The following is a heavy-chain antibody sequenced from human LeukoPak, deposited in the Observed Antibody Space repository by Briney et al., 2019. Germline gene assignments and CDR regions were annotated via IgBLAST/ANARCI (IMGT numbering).Heavy chain of an antibody. CDR3: AREYYDILTGYRFDY. D-gene: IGHD3-9*01. Sequence: SETLSLTCTVSGGSISSYYWSWLRQPPGKGLEWSGYIYYSGSTNYNPSLKSRVTISVDTSKNQFSLKLSPVTAADTAVYYCAREYYDILTGYRFDYWGQGTLVTVSS. V-gene: IGHV4-59*01. CDR2: IYYSGST. CDR1: GGSISSYY. J-gene: IGHJ4*02.